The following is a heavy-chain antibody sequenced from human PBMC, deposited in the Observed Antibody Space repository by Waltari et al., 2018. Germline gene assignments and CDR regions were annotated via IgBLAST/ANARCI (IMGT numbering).Heavy chain of an antibody. CDR1: GYSFTRYW. J-gene: IGHJ4*02. CDR3: ARQPLHSYGIRHFDY. Sequence: EVQLVQSGAEVNKPGEYLKISCEGYGYSFTRYWIGWVRQMTGKGLEWMGVIFPGDSNTKYSPSFRGQVTISADNSITTAYLQWSSLKASDTAIYFCARQPLHSYGIRHFDYWGQGTPVTVS. CDR2: IFPGDSNT. V-gene: IGHV5-51*01. D-gene: IGHD5-18*01.